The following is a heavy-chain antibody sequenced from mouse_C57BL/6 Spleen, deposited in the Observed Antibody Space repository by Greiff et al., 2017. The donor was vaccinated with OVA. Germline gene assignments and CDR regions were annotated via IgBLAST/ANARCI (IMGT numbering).Heavy chain of an antibody. CDR2: IDPSDSET. Sequence: QVQLQQPGAELVRPGSSVKLSCKASGYTFTSYWMHWVKQRPIQGLEWIGNIDPSDSETHYNQKFKDKATLTVDKSSSTAYMQLSSLTSEDSAVYYGARTPYYGSSTWFAYWGQGTLVTVSA. V-gene: IGHV1-52*01. CDR3: ARTPYYGSSTWFAY. CDR1: GYTFTSYW. J-gene: IGHJ3*01. D-gene: IGHD1-1*01.